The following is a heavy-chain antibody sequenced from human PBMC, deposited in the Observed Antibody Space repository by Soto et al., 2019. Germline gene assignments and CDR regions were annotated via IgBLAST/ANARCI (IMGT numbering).Heavy chain of an antibody. J-gene: IGHJ6*04. CDR1: GYTFTSYG. CDR2: ISAYNGNT. CDR3: ARDLGYSSSWFLFGARRDV. D-gene: IGHD6-13*01. V-gene: IGHV1-18*01. Sequence: ASVKVSCKASGYTFTSYGISWVRQAPGQGLEWMGWISAYNGNTNYAQKLQGRVTMTTDTSTSTAYMELRSLRSDDTAVYYCARDLGYSSSWFLFGARRDVWGKGTTVTVSS.